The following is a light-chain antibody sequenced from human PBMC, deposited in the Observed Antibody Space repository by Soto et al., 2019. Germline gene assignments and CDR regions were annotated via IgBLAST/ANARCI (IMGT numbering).Light chain of an antibody. CDR3: QQCNKWPPT. V-gene: IGKV3-15*01. Sequence: IVMTQSPATLSVSPGARATLSCRASQSISSNLAWYQQKPGHAPRLLIYGASTRATGVPARFSGSVSGTDFTLTISSLQSEDFALYYCQQCNKWPPTFGQGTKVDI. CDR1: QSISSN. J-gene: IGKJ1*01. CDR2: GAS.